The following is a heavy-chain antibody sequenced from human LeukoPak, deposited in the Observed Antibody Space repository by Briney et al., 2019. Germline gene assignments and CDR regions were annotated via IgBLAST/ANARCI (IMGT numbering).Heavy chain of an antibody. V-gene: IGHV3-21*01. D-gene: IGHD6-13*01. CDR3: PRGPIEAAFSWSDP. CDR2: ISSSSSYI. CDR1: GFTFSSYS. J-gene: IGHJ5*02. Sequence: GGSLRLSCAASGFTFSSYSMNWVRQAPGKGLEWVSSISSSSSYIYYADSVKGRFTISRDNAKNSLYLQMNSLRAEDTAVHYCPRGPIEAAFSWSDPWGQGTLVTVSS.